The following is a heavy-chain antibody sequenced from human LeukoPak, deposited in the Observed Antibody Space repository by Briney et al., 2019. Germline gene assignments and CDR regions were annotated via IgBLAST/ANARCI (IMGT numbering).Heavy chain of an antibody. CDR3: ARGGLGLTNNWFDP. CDR2: MNPNSGNT. CDR1: GYTFTSYD. V-gene: IGHV1-8*01. J-gene: IGHJ5*02. D-gene: IGHD3/OR15-3a*01. Sequence: ASVKVSCKASGYTFTSYDMNWVRQATGQGLEWMGWMNPNSGNTGYAQKFQGRVTITADKSTSTAYMELSSLRSEDTAVYYCARGGLGLTNNWFDPWGQGTLVTVSS.